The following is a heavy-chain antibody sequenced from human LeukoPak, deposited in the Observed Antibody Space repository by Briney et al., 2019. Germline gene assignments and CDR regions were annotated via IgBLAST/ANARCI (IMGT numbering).Heavy chain of an antibody. CDR3: ARDLSGAYSGSYYD. Sequence: VASVKVSCKASGYTFTGYYMHWVRQAPGPGLEWMGWINPNSGGTNYAQKFQGRVTMTRDTSISTAYMELSRLRSDDTAVSYCARDLSGAYSGSYYDWGQGTLSPSPQ. CDR2: INPNSGGT. CDR1: GYTFTGYY. V-gene: IGHV1-2*02. D-gene: IGHD1-26*01. J-gene: IGHJ4*02.